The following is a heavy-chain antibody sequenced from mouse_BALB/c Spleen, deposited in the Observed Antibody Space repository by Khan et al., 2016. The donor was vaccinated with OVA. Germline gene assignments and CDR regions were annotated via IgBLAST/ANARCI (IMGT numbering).Heavy chain of an antibody. Sequence: QLELVESGPELKKPGETVRISCKASGYTFTTAGMQWVQQMSGTGLKWIGWINTHSGVPKYAEDFTGRFAFSLETSASTAYLQITNLKNEDTATYFGARGYGYGGYFDVWGEGTTVTVSS. J-gene: IGHJ1*01. CDR2: INTHSGVP. CDR3: ARGYGYGGYFDV. V-gene: IGHV9-4*02. D-gene: IGHD2-2*01. CDR1: GYTFTTAG.